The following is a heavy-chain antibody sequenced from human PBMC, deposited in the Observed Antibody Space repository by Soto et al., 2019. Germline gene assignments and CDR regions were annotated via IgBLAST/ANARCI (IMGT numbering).Heavy chain of an antibody. J-gene: IGHJ4*02. CDR1: GFTFSSYA. D-gene: IGHD2-2*01. V-gene: IGHV3-23*01. CDR3: TKDSNTPRYCSSTSCLAAPIDY. CDR2: ISGSGGST. Sequence: GGSLSLSCAASGFTFSSYAMSWVRQAPGKGLEWVTAISGSGGSTYYADSVKGRFTISRDNSKNTLYLQMNSLRAEDTAVYYCTKDSNTPRYCSSTSCLAAPIDYWGQGTLVTVSS.